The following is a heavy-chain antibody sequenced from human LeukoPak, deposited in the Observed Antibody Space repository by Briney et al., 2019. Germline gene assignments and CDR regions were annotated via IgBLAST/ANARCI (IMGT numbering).Heavy chain of an antibody. CDR2: INHSGST. CDR1: GGSFSGYY. CDR3: ARVAWGPFDY. D-gene: IGHD3-16*01. V-gene: IGHV4-34*01. Sequence: SETLSLTCAVCGGSFSGYYWSWIRQPPGKGLEWIGEINHSGSTNYNPSLKSRVTISVDTSKNQFSLKLSSVTAADTAVYYCARVAWGPFDYWGQGTLVTVSS. J-gene: IGHJ4*02.